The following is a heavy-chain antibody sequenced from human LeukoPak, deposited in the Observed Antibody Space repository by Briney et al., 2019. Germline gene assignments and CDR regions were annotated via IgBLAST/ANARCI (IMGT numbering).Heavy chain of an antibody. D-gene: IGHD4-17*01. CDR3: ARAPRPYGAGYMDV. CDR2: IYSGGST. CDR1: GFTVSSNY. V-gene: IGHV3-66*01. Sequence: EGSLRLSCAASGFTVSSNYMSWVRQAPGKGLEWVSVIYSGGSTYYADSVKGRFTISRDNSKNTLYLQMNSLRAEDTAVYYCARAPRPYGAGYMDVWGKGTTVTISS. J-gene: IGHJ6*03.